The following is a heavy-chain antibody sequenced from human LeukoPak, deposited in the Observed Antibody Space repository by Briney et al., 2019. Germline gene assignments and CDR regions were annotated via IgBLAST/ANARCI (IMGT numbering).Heavy chain of an antibody. J-gene: IGHJ4*02. CDR1: GFTFSSYG. CDR2: IRYGGSNK. D-gene: IGHD5-12*01. Sequence: PGGSLRLSCAASGFTFSSYGMHWVRQAPGKGLEWVAFIRYGGSNKYYADSVKGRFTISRDNSKNTLYLQMNSLRAEDTAVYYCAKDPDIVATTIGDYWGQGTLVTVSS. CDR3: AKDPDIVATTIGDY. V-gene: IGHV3-30*02.